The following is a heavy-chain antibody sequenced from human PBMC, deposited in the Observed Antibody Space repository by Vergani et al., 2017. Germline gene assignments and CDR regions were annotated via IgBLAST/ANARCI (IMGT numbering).Heavy chain of an antibody. J-gene: IGHJ5*02. CDR3: AKDRGVGYCSSTSCPKWERRRGWFDP. V-gene: IGHV3-23*01. CDR2: ISGSGGST. D-gene: IGHD2-2*01. Sequence: EVQLLESGGGLVQPGGSLRLSCAASGFTFSSYAMSWVRQAPGKGLEWVSAISGSGGSTYYADSVKGRFTISRDNSKNTLYLQMNSLRAEDTAVYYCAKDRGVGYCSSTSCPKWERRRGWFDPWGQGTLVTVSS. CDR1: GFTFSSYA.